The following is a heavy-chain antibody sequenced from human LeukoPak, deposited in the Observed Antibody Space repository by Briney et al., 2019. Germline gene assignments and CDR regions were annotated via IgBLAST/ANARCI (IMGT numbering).Heavy chain of an antibody. CDR2: IYYSGST. Sequence: PSETLSLTCTVSAGSISSTSYYWGWIRQPPGKGLEWIGGIYYSGSTYCNPSLKSRVTIPIDTSKNQFSLNLSSVTAADTAVYYCARLRYSGSAGPRDFDYWGQGTLVTVSS. J-gene: IGHJ4*02. CDR1: AGSISSTSYY. D-gene: IGHD1-26*01. CDR3: ARLRYSGSAGPRDFDY. V-gene: IGHV4-39*01.